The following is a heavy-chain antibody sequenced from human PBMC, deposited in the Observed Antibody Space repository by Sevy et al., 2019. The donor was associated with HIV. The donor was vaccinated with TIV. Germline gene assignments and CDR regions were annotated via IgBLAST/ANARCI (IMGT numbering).Heavy chain of an antibody. D-gene: IGHD3-22*01. CDR3: ARDLGYESSGYLPFFDP. V-gene: IGHV3-30-3*01. J-gene: IGHJ5*02. CDR1: GLTFSSHA. CDR2: ISYDGNIR. Sequence: GGSLRLSCAASGLTFSSHAMHWVRQAPGKGLESVAVISYDGNIRYYGDSVKGRFTISRDDSKNTLYLQMNRLRAEDTAVYYCARDLGYESSGYLPFFDPRGQGTLVTVSS.